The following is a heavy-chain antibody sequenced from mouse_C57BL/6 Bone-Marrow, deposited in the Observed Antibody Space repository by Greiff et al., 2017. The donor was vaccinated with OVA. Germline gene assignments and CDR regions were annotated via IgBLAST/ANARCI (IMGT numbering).Heavy chain of an antibody. D-gene: IGHD1-1*01. CDR3: ARGLLLRYWYFDV. J-gene: IGHJ1*03. Sequence: EVQLVESGGGLVKPGGSLKLSCAASGFTFSSYAMSWVRQTPEKRLEWVATISDGGSYTYYPDNVKGRFTISRDNAKNNLYLQMSHLKSEDTAMYYCARGLLLRYWYFDVWGTGTTVTVSS. V-gene: IGHV5-4*01. CDR1: GFTFSSYA. CDR2: ISDGGSYT.